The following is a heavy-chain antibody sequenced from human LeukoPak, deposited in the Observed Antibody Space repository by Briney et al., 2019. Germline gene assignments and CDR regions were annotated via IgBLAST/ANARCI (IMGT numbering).Heavy chain of an antibody. CDR2: TYYRSTWYS. CDR1: GDSVSSNSAA. Sequence: SQTLSLTCAISGDSVSSNSAAWNWIRQSPSGGLEWLGRTYYRSTWYSDYAISVKSRITINPDTSKNQFSLQLNSVTPEDTAVYYCASGSLGRSFDYWGQGTLVTVSS. CDR3: ASGSLGRSFDY. J-gene: IGHJ4*02. D-gene: IGHD2-15*01. V-gene: IGHV6-1*01.